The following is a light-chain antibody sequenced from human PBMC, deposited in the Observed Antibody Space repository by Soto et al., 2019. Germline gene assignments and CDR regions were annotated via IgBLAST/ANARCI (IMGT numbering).Light chain of an antibody. Sequence: DVQLTHSPSFLSASVLDIVTITFRSSHDISTALAWYQQKPGKAPKLLIYAASTLQSGFPSRFSGSGSGTDFTLTISSLQPEDFATYYCQQINSYPRGTFGQGTRLEIK. CDR1: HDISTA. CDR2: AAS. CDR3: QQINSYPRGT. J-gene: IGKJ5*01. V-gene: IGKV1-9*01.